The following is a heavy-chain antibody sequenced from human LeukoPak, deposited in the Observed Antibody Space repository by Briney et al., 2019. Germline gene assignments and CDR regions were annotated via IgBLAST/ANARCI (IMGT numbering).Heavy chain of an antibody. J-gene: IGHJ4*02. V-gene: IGHV3-23*01. Sequence: GRSLRLSCAASGFTLSSYAMSWVRQGPGKGLEWVSAISVSGNTYHADSVKGRFTISRDSSKNTLYLQMNRLRAEDAAVYYCAKAPVTTCSGAYCYPFDYWGQGTLVTVSS. CDR2: ISVSGNT. CDR3: AKAPVTTCSGAYCYPFDY. CDR1: GFTLSSYA. D-gene: IGHD2-21*01.